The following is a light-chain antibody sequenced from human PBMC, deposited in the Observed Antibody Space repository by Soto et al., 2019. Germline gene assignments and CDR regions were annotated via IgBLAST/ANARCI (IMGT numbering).Light chain of an antibody. CDR1: QDISNY. Sequence: DIQMTQSPSSLSVSVGDRATITCRASQDISNYLAWYQQEPGKVPRLLIYAASTLQSGVPSRFSGSGSGTDFTLTISSLQPEDVAPYYCQKYNSAPWTFGQGTKVDIK. V-gene: IGKV1-27*01. CDR3: QKYNSAPWT. J-gene: IGKJ1*01. CDR2: AAS.